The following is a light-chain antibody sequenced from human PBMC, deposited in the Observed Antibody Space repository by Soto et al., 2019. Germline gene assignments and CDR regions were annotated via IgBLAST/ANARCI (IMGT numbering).Light chain of an antibody. CDR3: QQSLTIPYT. CDR1: QTISTH. CDR2: APS. Sequence: DIQMTQSPSSLSASVRDRVTITCRASQTISTHLNWYQQKPGKAPKLLIYAPSTLQSGVPSRFSGSGSGTDFTLTINSLQPEDFATYYCQQSLTIPYTFGQGTKLEIK. V-gene: IGKV1-39*01. J-gene: IGKJ2*01.